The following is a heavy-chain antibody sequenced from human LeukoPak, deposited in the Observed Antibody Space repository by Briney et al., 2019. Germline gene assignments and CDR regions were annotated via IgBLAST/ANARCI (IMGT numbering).Heavy chain of an antibody. D-gene: IGHD1-7*01. CDR3: ARGNYVYFVS. V-gene: IGHV4-34*01. Sequence: PSETLSLTCAVYGGSFSGYHWSWIRQPPGKGLEWIGEINHSGSTNYNPSLKSRVTISVDTSKNQFSLKLSSVTAADTAVYFCARGNYVYFVSWGQGTLVTVSS. CDR2: INHSGST. J-gene: IGHJ4*02. CDR1: GGSFSGYH.